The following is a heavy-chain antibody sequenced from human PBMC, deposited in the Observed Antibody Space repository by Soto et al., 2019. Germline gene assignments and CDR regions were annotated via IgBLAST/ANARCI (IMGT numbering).Heavy chain of an antibody. CDR3: ASDSLYDILTGPHDAFDI. V-gene: IGHV4-31*03. D-gene: IGHD3-9*01. Sequence: FQPNPHPNTVADGNIRGLCWSRISKKPGKGLEWIGYIYYSGSTYYNPSLKSRVTISVDTSKNQFSLKLSSVTAADTAVYYCASDSLYDILTGPHDAFDIWGQGTMVTVSS. CDR1: DGNIRGLC. J-gene: IGHJ3*02. CDR2: IYYSGST.